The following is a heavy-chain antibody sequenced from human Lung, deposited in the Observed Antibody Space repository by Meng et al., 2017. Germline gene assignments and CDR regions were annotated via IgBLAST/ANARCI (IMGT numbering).Heavy chain of an antibody. V-gene: IGHV3-74*01. CDR2: INRDGTKP. D-gene: IGHD1-1*01. CDR3: TNDRLNH. CDR1: GFTFTDHW. J-gene: IGHJ1*01. Sequence: VQLVGSGAGLVPPGGSLRLSCAAAGFTFTDHWMHWVRQGPGKGLVWVSRINRDGTKPTYADSVKGRFTISRDNAKNTLYLQMNNLRAEDTAFYYCTNDRLNHWGQGALVTVPS.